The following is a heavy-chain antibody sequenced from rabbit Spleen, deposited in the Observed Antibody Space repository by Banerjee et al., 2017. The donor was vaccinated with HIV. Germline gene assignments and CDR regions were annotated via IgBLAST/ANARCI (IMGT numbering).Heavy chain of an antibody. V-gene: IGHV1S40*01. CDR1: GVSFSGDSY. CDR2: IDIGSSGFT. J-gene: IGHJ6*01. D-gene: IGHD8-1*01. CDR3: ARDTGSSFSSYGMDL. Sequence: QSLEESGGDLVKPGASLTLTCIASGVSFSGDSYMYWVRQAPGKGLEWIVCIDIGSSGFTYFASWAKGRFTISKTSSTTVTLQMTSLTAADTATYFCARDTGSSFSSYGMDLWGQGTLVTVS.